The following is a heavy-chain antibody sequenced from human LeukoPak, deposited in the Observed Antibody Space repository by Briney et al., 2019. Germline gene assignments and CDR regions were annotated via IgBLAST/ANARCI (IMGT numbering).Heavy chain of an antibody. D-gene: IGHD1-26*01. V-gene: IGHV3-15*01. Sequence: GGSLRLSCAASGFTFSNAWMSWVRQAPGKGLEWVGRIKSKTDGGTTDYAAPVKGRFTISRDDSKNTLYLQVNSLKTEDTAVYYCTTGGGRSADFDYWGQGTLVTVSS. CDR1: GFTFSNAW. CDR2: IKSKTDGGTT. CDR3: TTGGGRSADFDY. J-gene: IGHJ4*02.